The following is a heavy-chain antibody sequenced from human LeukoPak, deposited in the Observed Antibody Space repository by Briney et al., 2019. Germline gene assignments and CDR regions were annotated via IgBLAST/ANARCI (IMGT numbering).Heavy chain of an antibody. J-gene: IGHJ4*02. CDR2: IYYSGST. CDR3: ARVVYSYGSSFDY. D-gene: IGHD5-18*01. CDR1: GGSISSYH. Sequence: PSETLSLTCTVSGGSISSYHWSWIRQPPGKGLEWIGYIYYSGSTNYNPSLKSRVTISVDTSKNQFSLKLSSVTAADTAVYYCARVVYSYGSSFDYWGQGTLVTVSS. V-gene: IGHV4-59*01.